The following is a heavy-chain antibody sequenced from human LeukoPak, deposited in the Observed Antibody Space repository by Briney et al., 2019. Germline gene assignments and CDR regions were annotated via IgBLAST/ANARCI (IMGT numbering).Heavy chain of an antibody. Sequence: KPGGSLRLSCAASGFPFSDYGMYWVRQAPGKGLEWLAVISHDGSNKYYAESVKGRITISRDNSMNTLYLQMHSLRAEDTAVYYCAKVRWGSDNALDSWGQGTLVTGSS. V-gene: IGHV3-30*18. CDR2: ISHDGSNK. D-gene: IGHD3-16*01. J-gene: IGHJ4*02. CDR3: AKVRWGSDNALDS. CDR1: GFPFSDYG.